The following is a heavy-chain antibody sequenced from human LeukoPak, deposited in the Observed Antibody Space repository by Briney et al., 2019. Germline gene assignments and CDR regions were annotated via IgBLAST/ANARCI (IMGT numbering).Heavy chain of an antibody. CDR1: GDSIRSYY. CDR2: IYYSGST. D-gene: IGHD2-2*01. J-gene: IGHJ5*02. Sequence: SETLSLTCTVSGDSIRSYYWSWIRQPPGKGLEWIGYIYYSGSTKYNPSLKSRVTISVDTSKNHFSLKLSSVTAADTAVYYCARLPYCSTTSCYYWFDPWGQGTLATVSS. V-gene: IGHV4-59*08. CDR3: ARLPYCSTTSCYYWFDP.